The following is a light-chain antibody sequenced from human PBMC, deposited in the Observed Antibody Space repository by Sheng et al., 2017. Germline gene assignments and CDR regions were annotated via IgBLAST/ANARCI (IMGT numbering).Light chain of an antibody. CDR2: AAS. Sequence: DIQMTQSPSSLSASVGDRVTITCRASQSITSYLNWYQQKPVNAPNLLIYAASSLQSGVPSRFSGSGSGTDFTLTISSLQPEDFATYYCQQTYSTPRTFGQGTKLEIK. CDR1: QSITSY. J-gene: IGKJ2*01. V-gene: IGKV1-39*01. CDR3: QQTYSTPRT.